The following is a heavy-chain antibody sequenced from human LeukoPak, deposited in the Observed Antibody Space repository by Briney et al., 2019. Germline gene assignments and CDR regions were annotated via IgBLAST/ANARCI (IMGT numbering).Heavy chain of an antibody. CDR3: ARDLSNYYDSSGYCDY. D-gene: IGHD3-22*01. J-gene: IGHJ4*02. CDR2: IYSGGST. CDR1: GFTVSSNY. V-gene: IGHV3-53*05. Sequence: PGGSLRLSCAASGFTVSSNYMSWVRQAPGKGLEWVSVIYSGGSTYYADSVKGRFTISRDNSKNTLYLQMNSLRAEDTAVYYCARDLSNYYDSSGYCDYWGQGTLVTVSS.